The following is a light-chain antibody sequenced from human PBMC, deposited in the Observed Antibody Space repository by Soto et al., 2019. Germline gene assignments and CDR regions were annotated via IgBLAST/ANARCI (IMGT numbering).Light chain of an antibody. V-gene: IGLV2-14*03. CDR2: DIT. CDR3: NSYTSSSTYG. Sequence: QSALTQPASVSGSPGQSITISCTGTSSDVGGFNYVSWYQQHPGKAPKLMIYDITNRPSGVSYRFSGSKSGNTASLTISGLQAEDEADYYCNSYTSSSTYGFGTGTKVTV. CDR1: SSDVGGFNY. J-gene: IGLJ1*01.